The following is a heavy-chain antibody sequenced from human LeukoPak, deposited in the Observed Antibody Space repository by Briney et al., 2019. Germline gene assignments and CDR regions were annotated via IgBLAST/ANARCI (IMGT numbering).Heavy chain of an antibody. CDR1: GFTFSSYA. Sequence: SGGSLRLSCAASGFTFSSYAMHWVRQAPGKGLEWVAVISYDGSNKYYADSVKGRFTISRDNSKNTLYLQMNSLRAEDTAVYYCARDAAYDIVVVPAALSGAFDIWGQGTMVTVSS. V-gene: IGHV3-30-3*01. CDR3: ARDAAYDIVVVPAALSGAFDI. J-gene: IGHJ3*02. D-gene: IGHD2-2*01. CDR2: ISYDGSNK.